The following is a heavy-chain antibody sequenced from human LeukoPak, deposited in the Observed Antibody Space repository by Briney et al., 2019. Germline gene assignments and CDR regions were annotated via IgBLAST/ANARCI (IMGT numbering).Heavy chain of an antibody. CDR3: TRGGTLTSFLY. D-gene: IGHD4-17*01. J-gene: IGHJ4*02. CDR2: IIPIFGTE. Sequence: ASVRVSCKASGGTFSSYAISWVRQAPGQGVEGMGGIIPIFGTENYAQKFQGRVTITADKSRSRAYMERSSRRREDRAGYYCTRGGTLTSFLYWGQGTLVTLSS. CDR1: GGTFSSYA. V-gene: IGHV1-69*06.